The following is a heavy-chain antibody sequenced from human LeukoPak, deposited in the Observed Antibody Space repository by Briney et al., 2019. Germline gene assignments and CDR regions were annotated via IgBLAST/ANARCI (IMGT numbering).Heavy chain of an antibody. CDR2: INHSGST. CDR3: ARGNPYDSSGYYRDAFDI. Sequence: SETLSLTCAVYGGSFSGYYWSWIRQPPGKGLEWIGEINHSGSTNYNPSLKSRVAISVDTSKNQFSLKLSSVTAADTAVYYCARGNPYDSSGYYRDAFDIWGQGTMVTVSS. J-gene: IGHJ3*02. D-gene: IGHD3-22*01. CDR1: GGSFSGYY. V-gene: IGHV4-34*01.